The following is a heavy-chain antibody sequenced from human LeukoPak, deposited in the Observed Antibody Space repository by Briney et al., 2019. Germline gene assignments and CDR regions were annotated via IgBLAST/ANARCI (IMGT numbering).Heavy chain of an antibody. Sequence: ASVKVSCKASGYTFISYDINWVRQATGQGLEWMGWMNPNTNNVGYAQKFQGRVTMTRDTSISTAYMELGSLTSEDTAVYYCARGAFLPQYRRDFDPWGQGTLVTVSS. CDR3: ARGAFLPQYRRDFDP. CDR1: GYTFISYD. V-gene: IGHV1-8*01. J-gene: IGHJ5*02. D-gene: IGHD6-6*01. CDR2: MNPNTNNV.